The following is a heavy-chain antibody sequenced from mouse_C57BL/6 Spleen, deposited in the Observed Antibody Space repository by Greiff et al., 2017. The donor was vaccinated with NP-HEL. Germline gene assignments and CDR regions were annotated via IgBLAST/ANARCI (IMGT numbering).Heavy chain of an antibody. Sequence: EVKLMESGGGLVKPGGSLKLSCAASGFTFSDYGMHWVRQAPEKGLEWVAYISSGSSTIYYADTVKGRFTISRDNAKNTLFLQMTSLRSEDTAMYYCARGLGYWYFDVWGTGTTVTVSS. J-gene: IGHJ1*03. D-gene: IGHD4-1*01. V-gene: IGHV5-17*01. CDR1: GFTFSDYG. CDR2: ISSGSSTI. CDR3: ARGLGYWYFDV.